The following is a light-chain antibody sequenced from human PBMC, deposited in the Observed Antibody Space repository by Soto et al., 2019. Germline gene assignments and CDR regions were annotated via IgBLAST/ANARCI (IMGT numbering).Light chain of an antibody. CDR1: SSDVGSYNL. CDR2: EGS. CDR3: CSYGGSYTWV. V-gene: IGLV2-23*01. J-gene: IGLJ3*02. Sequence: QSALTQPASVSGSPGQSITISCTGTSSDVGSYNLVSWYQQPPGEAPKLMIYEGSKRPSGVSNRFSGSKSGNTASLTISGLQAEDEADYYCCSYGGSYTWVFGGGTKLTVL.